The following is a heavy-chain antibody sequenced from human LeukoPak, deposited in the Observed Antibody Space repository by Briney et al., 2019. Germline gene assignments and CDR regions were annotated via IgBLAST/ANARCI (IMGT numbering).Heavy chain of an antibody. CDR1: DDSFSSHY. V-gene: IGHV4-59*11. J-gene: IGHJ5*02. Sequence: SETLSLTCAVSDDSFSSHYWTWIRQPPGKGLEWIGYISYIGRTNYNPSLKSRVTISIDTSKNQFSLRLTSVTAADTAVYYCARGREWELRRWFDPWGQGTLVTVSS. CDR2: ISYIGRT. D-gene: IGHD1-26*01. CDR3: ARGREWELRRWFDP.